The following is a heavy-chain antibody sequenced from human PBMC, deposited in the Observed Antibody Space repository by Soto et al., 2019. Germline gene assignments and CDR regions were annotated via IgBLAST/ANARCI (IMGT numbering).Heavy chain of an antibody. D-gene: IGHD2-15*01. CDR1: GDSISGSSYY. CDR3: ARRSCSGGSWYTAPVDY. J-gene: IGHJ4*02. CDR2: ILYSGST. V-gene: IGHV4-39*01. Sequence: SETLSLTCTVSGDSISGSSYYWGWIRQPPGKGLEWIGSILYSGSTYYNPSLQSRVSISVDTSKDQFSLKLSSVTAADTAVYYCARRSCSGGSWYTAPVDYWGQGTLVTVSS.